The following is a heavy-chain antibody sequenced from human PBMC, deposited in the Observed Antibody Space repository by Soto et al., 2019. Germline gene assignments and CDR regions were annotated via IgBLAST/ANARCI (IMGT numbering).Heavy chain of an antibody. J-gene: IGHJ4*02. D-gene: IGHD6-19*01. Sequence: PSQTLSLTCAISGDSVSSNTAAWNWIRQSPSRGLEWLGRAYYRSRWYNDCAVSVKSRITINPDTAKNQISLQVNSVTPEDTAVYDCARESAGTYYFDDWGQGTMVTVSS. CDR1: GDSVSSNTAA. V-gene: IGHV6-1*01. CDR3: ARESAGTYYFDD. CDR2: AYYRSRWYN.